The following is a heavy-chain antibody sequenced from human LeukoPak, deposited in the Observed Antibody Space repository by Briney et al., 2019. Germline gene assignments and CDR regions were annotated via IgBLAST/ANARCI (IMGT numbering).Heavy chain of an antibody. J-gene: IGHJ6*03. Sequence: PSETLSLTCTVSGGSISSYYWSWIRQPPGKGLEWIGYIYYSGSTNYNPSLKSRVTISVDTSKNQFSLKLSSVTAADTAVYYCPRGVGNSLGYYYYYMDVWGKGTTVTVSS. V-gene: IGHV4-59*01. CDR3: PRGVGNSLGYYYYYMDV. CDR1: GGSISSYY. CDR2: IYYSGST. D-gene: IGHD4-23*01.